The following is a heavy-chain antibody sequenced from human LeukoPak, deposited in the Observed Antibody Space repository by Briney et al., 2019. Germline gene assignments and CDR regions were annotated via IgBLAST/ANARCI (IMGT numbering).Heavy chain of an antibody. CDR1: GFTFSSYS. Sequence: GGSLRLSCAASGFTFSSYSMNWVRQAPGKGLEWVSSIDGGTSTFYPDSVKGRFTISRDNGKNLVYLQIDSLRVDDTAVYYCARGGITWHFDFWGRGTLVTVSS. CDR3: ARGGITWHFDF. V-gene: IGHV3-21*01. D-gene: IGHD1-14*01. J-gene: IGHJ2*01. CDR2: IDGGTST.